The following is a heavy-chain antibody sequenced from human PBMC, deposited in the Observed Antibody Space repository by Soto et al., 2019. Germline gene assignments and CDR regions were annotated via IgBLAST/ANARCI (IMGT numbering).Heavy chain of an antibody. CDR3: ARGIYDILTGYVGPSTYYFDY. V-gene: IGHV3-9*01. CDR1: GFTFDDYA. Sequence: SLRLSCAASGFTFDDYAMHWVRQAPGKGLEWVSGISWNSGSIGYADSVKGRFTISRDNTKNSLYLQMNSLRAEDTALYYCARGIYDILTGYVGPSTYYFDYWGQGTLVTVSS. CDR2: ISWNSGSI. D-gene: IGHD3-9*01. J-gene: IGHJ4*02.